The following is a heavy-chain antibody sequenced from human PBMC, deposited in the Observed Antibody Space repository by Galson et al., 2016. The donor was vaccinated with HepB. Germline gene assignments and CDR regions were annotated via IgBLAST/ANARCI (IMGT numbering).Heavy chain of an antibody. V-gene: IGHV4-4*08. CDR2: IYSSVST. CDR3: ARVVYAGYSILGYYFDS. D-gene: IGHD4-23*01. CDR1: GGSISGYY. Sequence: SETLSLTCTVSGGSISGYYWSWIRQPPGKGLEWIAYIYSSVSTNYNPSLKSRVTISIDASKNQFSLKLNSVTAADTAVYSCARVVYAGYSILGYYFDSWGQGTLVTVSS. J-gene: IGHJ4*02.